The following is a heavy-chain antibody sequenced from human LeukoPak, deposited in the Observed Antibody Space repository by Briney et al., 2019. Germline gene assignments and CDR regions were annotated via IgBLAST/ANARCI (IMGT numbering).Heavy chain of an antibody. D-gene: IGHD2-2*01. CDR2: INSDGSST. Sequence: PGGSLRLSCAASGFTFSSYWMHWVCQAPGKGLVWVSRINSDGSSTSYADSVKGRFTIFRDNAKNTLYLQMNSLRAEDTAVYYCASGWYCSSTSCYAGFDYWGQGTLVTVSS. J-gene: IGHJ4*02. CDR1: GFTFSSYW. CDR3: ASGWYCSSTSCYAGFDY. V-gene: IGHV3-74*01.